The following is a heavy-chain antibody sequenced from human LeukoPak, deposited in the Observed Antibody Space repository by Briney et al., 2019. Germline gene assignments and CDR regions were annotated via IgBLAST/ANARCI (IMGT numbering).Heavy chain of an antibody. Sequence: GASVKVSCKASGYTFTGYYIHWVRQAPGQGLEWMGWINPNNGDTKYAQNFQGRVTMTRDTSISTAYMELSRLTSDDTAVYYCARVLWDGVVFNHSNYYYYYYMDVWGKGTTVTVSS. CDR1: GYTFTGYY. CDR3: ARVLWDGVVFNHSNYYYYYYMDV. D-gene: IGHD3-3*01. CDR2: INPNNGDT. V-gene: IGHV1-2*02. J-gene: IGHJ6*03.